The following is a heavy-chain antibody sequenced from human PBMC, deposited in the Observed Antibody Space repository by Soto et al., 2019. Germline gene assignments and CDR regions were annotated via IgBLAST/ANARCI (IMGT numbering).Heavy chain of an antibody. Sequence: GGSLRLSCTASGFTFSSYSMNWVRQAPGKGLEWVSSISSSSSYIYYADSVKGRFTISRDNAKNSLYLQMNSLRAEDTAVYYCARDSYYDSPRFDPWGQGTLVTVSS. J-gene: IGHJ5*02. D-gene: IGHD3-22*01. CDR3: ARDSYYDSPRFDP. CDR1: GFTFSSYS. CDR2: ISSSSSYI. V-gene: IGHV3-21*01.